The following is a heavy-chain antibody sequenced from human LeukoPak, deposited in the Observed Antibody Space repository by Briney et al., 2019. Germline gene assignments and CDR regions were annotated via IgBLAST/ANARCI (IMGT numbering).Heavy chain of an antibody. CDR2: INSDGSST. D-gene: IGHD6-13*01. J-gene: IGHJ5*02. Sequence: GGSLRLSCAASGFTFSSYWMHWVRQAPGKWLVWVSRINSDGSSTSYADSVKGRFTISRDNAKNTLYLQMNSLRAEDTAVYYCARDLYSSSWYVSFWFDPWGQGTLVTVSS. CDR1: GFTFSSYW. CDR3: ARDLYSSSWYVSFWFDP. V-gene: IGHV3-74*01.